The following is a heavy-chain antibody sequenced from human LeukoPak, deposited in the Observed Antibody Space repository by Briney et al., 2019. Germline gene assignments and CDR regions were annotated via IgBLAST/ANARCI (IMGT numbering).Heavy chain of an antibody. Sequence: GGSLRLSCVVSGFSFSTYWMSWVRQAPGEGLEWVANIKQDGSQKYYMDSVKGRFTISRDNSKNTVYLQMNSLRAEDTAVYYCARDSPFMTTVTTFDYWGQGTLVTVSS. V-gene: IGHV3-7*01. CDR1: GFSFSTYW. CDR2: IKQDGSQK. CDR3: ARDSPFMTTVTTFDY. D-gene: IGHD4-17*01. J-gene: IGHJ4*02.